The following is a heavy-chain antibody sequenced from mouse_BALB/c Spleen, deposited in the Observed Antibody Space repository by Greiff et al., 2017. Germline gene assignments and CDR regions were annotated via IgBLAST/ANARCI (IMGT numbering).Heavy chain of an antibody. V-gene: IGHV1-14*01. J-gene: IGHJ1*01. CDR2: INPYNDGT. D-gene: IGHD1-1*01. CDR1: GYTFTSYD. Sequence: VQLQQSGPELVKPGASVKMSCKASGYTFTSYDMHWVKQKPGQGLEWIGYINPYNDGTKYNEKFKGKATLTSDKSSSTAYMELSSLTSEDSAVYYCARSGIITTVWYFDVWGAGTTVTVSS. CDR3: ARSGIITTVWYFDV.